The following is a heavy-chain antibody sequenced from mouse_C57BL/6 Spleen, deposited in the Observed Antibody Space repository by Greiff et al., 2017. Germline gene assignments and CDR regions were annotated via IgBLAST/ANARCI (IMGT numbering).Heavy chain of an antibody. Sequence: QVQLQQPGAELVKPGASVKLSCKASGYTFTSYWMQWVKQRPGQGLEWIGEIDPSDSYTNYNQKFKGKATLTVDTSSSTAYMQRSSLTSEDSAVKYCSRAQYYIDYWGQGTTLTVSS. V-gene: IGHV1-50*01. J-gene: IGHJ2*01. CDR3: SRAQYYIDY. D-gene: IGHD3-1*01. CDR2: IDPSDSYT. CDR1: GYTFTSYW.